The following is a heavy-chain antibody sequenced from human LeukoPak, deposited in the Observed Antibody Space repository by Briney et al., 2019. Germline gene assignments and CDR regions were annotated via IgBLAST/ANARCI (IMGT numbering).Heavy chain of an antibody. J-gene: IGHJ4*02. Sequence: PGGSLRLPCAPSGFTFSSYTMKWVRQAPGKGVEGVSSISRSSTNKNYVDTVKGRFTVSRDNTKNSLYLQMSSVRAEDTDVYYCARNRGWEQLDFDYWGQGILVTVSS. CDR3: ARNRGWEQLDFDY. D-gene: IGHD1-26*01. CDR1: GFTFSSYT. CDR2: ISRSSTNK. V-gene: IGHV3-21*06.